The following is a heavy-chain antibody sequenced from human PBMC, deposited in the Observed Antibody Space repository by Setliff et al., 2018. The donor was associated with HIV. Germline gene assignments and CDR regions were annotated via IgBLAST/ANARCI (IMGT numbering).Heavy chain of an antibody. CDR1: GDSISSSYYY. V-gene: IGHV4-39*01. Sequence: SETLSLTCTVSGDSISSSYYYWGWIRQPPGKGLEWIGNIYYTGSTYYTPSLNSRVTISVDTSKNQFSLRLTSVTAADTAVYYCARGTKFVWGRWFDPWGQGTLVTVSS. D-gene: IGHD3-16*01. CDR2: IYYTGST. J-gene: IGHJ5*02. CDR3: ARGTKFVWGRWFDP.